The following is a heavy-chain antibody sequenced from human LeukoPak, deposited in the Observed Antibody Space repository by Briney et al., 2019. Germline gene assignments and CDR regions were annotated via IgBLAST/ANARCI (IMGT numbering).Heavy chain of an antibody. D-gene: IGHD5-18*01. CDR1: GFTFSNCA. V-gene: IGHV3-23*01. Sequence: GGSLRLSCAASGFTFSNCAMSWVRQAPGKGLEWVSAVSDGGHTTYYADSVKGRFTISRDNFKNTVDLEMNSLRAEDTALYYCVKEVRGKSYGDFWGQGTLVTVSS. CDR2: VSDGGHTT. CDR3: VKEVRGKSYGDF. J-gene: IGHJ4*02.